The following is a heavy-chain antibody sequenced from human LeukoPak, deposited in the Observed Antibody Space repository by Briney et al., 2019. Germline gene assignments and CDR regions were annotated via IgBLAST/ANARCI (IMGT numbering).Heavy chain of an antibody. Sequence: PGGSLRLSCAASGFTFSSYWMHWVRQAPGKGLVRVSRINSDGSSTSYADSVKGRFTISRDNAKNTLYLQMNSLRAEDTAVYYCARGPYDILTGYYGYYFDYWGQGTLVTVSS. CDR2: INSDGSST. CDR1: GFTFSSYW. V-gene: IGHV3-74*01. J-gene: IGHJ4*02. D-gene: IGHD3-9*01. CDR3: ARGPYDILTGYYGYYFDY.